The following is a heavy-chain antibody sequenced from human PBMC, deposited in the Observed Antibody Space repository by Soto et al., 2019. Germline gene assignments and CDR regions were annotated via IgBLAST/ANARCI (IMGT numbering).Heavy chain of an antibody. V-gene: IGHV1-69*04. Sequence: GASVKVSCKASGGTFSSYTISWVRQAPGQGLEWMGRIIPIHGITNYAQKFQGRVTITTDKSTSTAYMELSSLRSEDTAVYYCARDFDWGYFDPWGQGTLVTVSS. CDR3: ARDFDWGYFDP. CDR2: IIPIHGIT. D-gene: IGHD3-9*01. J-gene: IGHJ5*02. CDR1: GGTFSSYT.